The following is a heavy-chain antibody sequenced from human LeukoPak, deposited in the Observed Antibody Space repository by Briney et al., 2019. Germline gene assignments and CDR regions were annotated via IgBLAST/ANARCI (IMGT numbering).Heavy chain of an antibody. CDR2: IYYSGST. CDR3: AQLIGTLNYSHY. V-gene: IGHV4-39*01. CDR1: GASVSSSDYY. D-gene: IGHD1-1*01. J-gene: IGHJ4*02. Sequence: SETLSLTCTVSGASVSSSDYYWGWIRQPPGKGLECFGIIYYSGSTYYNPSLKSRVTISVDTSKNQFSLRLSSVTAADTAVYYCAQLIGTLNYSHYWGQGPLVTVSS.